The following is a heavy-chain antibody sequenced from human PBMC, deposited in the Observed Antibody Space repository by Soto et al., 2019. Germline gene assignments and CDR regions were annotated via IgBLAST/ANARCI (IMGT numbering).Heavy chain of an antibody. CDR2: INPSGGST. J-gene: IGHJ3*02. Sequence: QVQLVQSGAEVKKPGASVKVSCKASGYTFTSYYMHWVRQAPGQGLEWMGIINPSGGSTSYAQKFSSRLTMTRDTSTSTVYMELSSLRSEDTDVYYCASQLPPDASDIWGQGTMVTVSS. V-gene: IGHV1-46*01. D-gene: IGHD1-7*01. CDR1: GYTFTSYY. CDR3: ASQLPPDASDI.